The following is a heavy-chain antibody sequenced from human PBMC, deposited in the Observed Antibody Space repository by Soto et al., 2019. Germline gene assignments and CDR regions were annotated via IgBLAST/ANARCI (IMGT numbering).Heavy chain of an antibody. CDR1: GYSFTSYW. J-gene: IGHJ6*02. CDR2: IYPGDSDT. Sequence: GESLKISCKGSGYSFTSYWIGWVRQMPGKGLEWMGIIYPGDSDTRYSPSFQGQVTISADKSISTAYLQWSSLKASDTAMYYCARLGWGGPDTKLAGYYYGMDVWGQGTTVTVSS. CDR3: ARLGWGGPDTKLAGYYYGMDV. D-gene: IGHD1-26*01. V-gene: IGHV5-51*01.